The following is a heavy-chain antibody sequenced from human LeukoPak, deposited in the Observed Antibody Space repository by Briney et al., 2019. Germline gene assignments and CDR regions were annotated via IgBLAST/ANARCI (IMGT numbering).Heavy chain of an antibody. D-gene: IGHD5-24*01. J-gene: IGHJ4*02. Sequence: GGSLGLSCAASGFTFSGYGMSWVRQAPGKGLGGVSGISGRGDNTDYADSVKGRFTISRDNSKNTLYLQMNSLRAEDTAVYYCAKSDDYNDRYYFVSWGQGTLVTVSS. V-gene: IGHV3-23*01. CDR2: ISGRGDNT. CDR1: GFTFSGYG. CDR3: AKSDDYNDRYYFVS.